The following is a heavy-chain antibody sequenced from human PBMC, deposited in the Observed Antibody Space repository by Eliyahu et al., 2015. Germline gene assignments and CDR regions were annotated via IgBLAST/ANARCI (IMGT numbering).Heavy chain of an antibody. D-gene: IGHD4-23*01. CDR3: AREKYGGNSARGRYYYYGMDV. J-gene: IGHJ6*02. Sequence: QVQLVESGGGVVQPGRSLRLSCAASGFTFXSYGXPLGRQAPGKGLEWVAVIWYDGSNKYYADSVKGRFTISRDNSKNTLYLQMNSLRAEDTAVHYCAREKYGGNSARGRYYYYGMDVWGQGTTVTVSS. CDR2: IWYDGSNK. CDR1: GFTFXSYG. V-gene: IGHV3-33*01.